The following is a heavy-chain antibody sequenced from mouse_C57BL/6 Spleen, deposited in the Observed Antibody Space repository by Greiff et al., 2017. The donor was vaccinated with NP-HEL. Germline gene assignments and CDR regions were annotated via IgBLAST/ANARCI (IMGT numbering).Heavy chain of an antibody. J-gene: IGHJ4*01. CDR3: ALQITTVVEGDYYAMDY. Sequence: QVQLQQSGAELARPGASVKLSCKASGYTFTSYGISWVKQRTGQGLEWIGEIYPRSGNTYYNEKFKGKATLTADKSSSTAYMELRSLTSEDSAVYFCALQITTVVEGDYYAMDYWGQGTSVTVSS. D-gene: IGHD1-1*01. CDR2: IYPRSGNT. V-gene: IGHV1-81*01. CDR1: GYTFTSYG.